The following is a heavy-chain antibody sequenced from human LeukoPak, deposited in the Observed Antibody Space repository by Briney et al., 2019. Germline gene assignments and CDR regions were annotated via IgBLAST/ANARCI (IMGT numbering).Heavy chain of an antibody. J-gene: IGHJ4*01. Sequence: GGSLRLSCAASGFTFSSYWMHWVRQAPGKGLVWVSRIQSDGSSTTYADSVKGRFTISRDNAKNTVYLQMNSLRAEDTAVYYCARDCGSGGCDYWGQGTLVTVSS. D-gene: IGHD2-15*01. CDR3: ARDCGSGGCDY. CDR1: GFTFSSYW. V-gene: IGHV3-74*01. CDR2: IQSDGSST.